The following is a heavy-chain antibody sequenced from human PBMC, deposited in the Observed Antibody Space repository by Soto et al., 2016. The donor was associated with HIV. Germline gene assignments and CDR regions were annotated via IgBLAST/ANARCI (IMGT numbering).Heavy chain of an antibody. CDR1: GVSIGSGGHY. CDR3: ARGLERPFDY. J-gene: IGHJ4*02. D-gene: IGHD1-1*01. CDR2: IYSSGTT. Sequence: QVQLEESGPGLVKPSQTLSLTCTVSGVSIGSGGHYWSWIRQFPGEGLEWIGFIYSSGTTYYNPSLKSRLSISLDTSKNQFSLRLNSVYAADTAVYYCARGLERPFDYWGQGTLVIVSS. V-gene: IGHV4-31*03.